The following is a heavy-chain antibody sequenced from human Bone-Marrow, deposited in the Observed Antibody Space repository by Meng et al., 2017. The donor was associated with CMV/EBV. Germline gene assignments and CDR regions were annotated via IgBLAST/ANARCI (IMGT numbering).Heavy chain of an antibody. V-gene: IGHV1-8*01. CDR3: ATGVADFEY. CDR2: MNPNSGNT. CDR1: GYTLTSYD. J-gene: IGHJ4*02. D-gene: IGHD6-19*01. Sequence: QVQLVQLGAEVKKPGASVKVSCKASGYTLTSYDINSVRQAAGQGLEWMGWMNPNSGNTDYAQKFQGRVTMTRNISKSTAYMDLSSLRSEDTAVYYCATGVADFEYWGQGTLVTVSS.